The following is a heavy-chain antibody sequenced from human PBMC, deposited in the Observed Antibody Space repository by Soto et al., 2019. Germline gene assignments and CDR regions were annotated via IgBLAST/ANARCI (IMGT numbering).Heavy chain of an antibody. Sequence: PGESLKISFKASGYIIKNYWIGWVRQMPVQGLEWMGIIFPDDSDTRYSPSFQGHVTISVDKSISTAYVQWSSLKASDSAIYYCFRGGLTYRTFDYWGQGTLVAVSS. CDR1: GYIIKNYW. V-gene: IGHV5-51*01. D-gene: IGHD3-16*01. J-gene: IGHJ4*02. CDR2: IFPDDSDT. CDR3: FRGGLTYRTFDY.